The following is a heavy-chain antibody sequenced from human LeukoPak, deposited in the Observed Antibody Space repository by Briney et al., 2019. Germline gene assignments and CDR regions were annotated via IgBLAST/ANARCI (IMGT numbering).Heavy chain of an antibody. V-gene: IGHV3-21*01. J-gene: IGHJ3*02. CDR2: ISSSSSYI. D-gene: IGHD4-17*01. CDR1: GFTFSSYS. Sequence: GGSLRLSCAASGFTFSSYSMNWVRQAPGKGLEWVSSISSSSSYIYYADSVKGRFTISRDNGKKSLYLQMNSLRAEDTAVYYCARGQVTAVTGLASFDIWGQGTMVTVSS. CDR3: ARGQVTAVTGLASFDI.